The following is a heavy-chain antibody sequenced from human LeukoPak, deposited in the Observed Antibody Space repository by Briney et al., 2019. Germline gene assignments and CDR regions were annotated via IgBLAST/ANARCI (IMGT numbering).Heavy chain of an antibody. CDR3: ARELIEYFDWLLNYYYGMDV. J-gene: IGHJ6*02. CDR1: GGTFSSYA. V-gene: IGHV1-69*04. CDR2: IIPILGIA. D-gene: IGHD3-9*01. Sequence: GASVKVSCKASGGTFSSYAISWVRQSPGQGLEWMGRIIPILGIANYAQKFQGRVTITADKSTSTAYMELSSLRSEDTAVYYCARELIEYFDWLLNYYYGMDVWGQGTTVTVSS.